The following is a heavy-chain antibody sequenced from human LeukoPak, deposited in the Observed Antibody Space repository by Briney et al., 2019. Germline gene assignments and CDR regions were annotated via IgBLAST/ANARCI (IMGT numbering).Heavy chain of an antibody. D-gene: IGHD5-12*01. V-gene: IGHV3-7*01. Sequence: PGGSLRLSCAASGFTFSSYEMNWVRQAPGKGLEWVANIKQDGSEKYYVDSVKGRFTISRDNAKNSLYLQMNSLRAEDTAVYYCARYLEGYDYYYYYYMDVWGKGTTVTVSS. J-gene: IGHJ6*03. CDR1: GFTFSSYE. CDR3: ARYLEGYDYYYYYYMDV. CDR2: IKQDGSEK.